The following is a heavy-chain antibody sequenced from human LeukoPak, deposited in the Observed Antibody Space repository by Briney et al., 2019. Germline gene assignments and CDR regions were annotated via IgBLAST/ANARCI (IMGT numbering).Heavy chain of an antibody. J-gene: IGHJ4*02. CDR2: IYTDSNI. CDR3: ARASNSPFDY. V-gene: IGHV3-48*03. CDR1: GFTFSSYE. D-gene: IGHD2-21*01. Sequence: GGSLRLSCAASGFTFSSYEMSWVRQAPGKGLEWVSHIYTDSNIYQADSVKGRFTISRDNAKNTLYLQMNSLRVEDTAVYYCARASNSPFDYWGQGTLVTVSS.